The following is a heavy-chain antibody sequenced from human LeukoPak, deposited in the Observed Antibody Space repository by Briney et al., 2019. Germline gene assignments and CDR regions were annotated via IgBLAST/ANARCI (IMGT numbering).Heavy chain of an antibody. D-gene: IGHD3-9*01. V-gene: IGHV1-58*01. Sequence: SVKVSCKASGFTFTSSAVQWVRRARGQRLEWIGWIVVGSGNTNFAQKLQGRVTMTTDTSTSTAYMDLRSLRSDDTAVYYCARDQAATNTQVRFCLDWGQGTLVTVSS. CDR2: IVVGSGNT. J-gene: IGHJ4*02. CDR3: ARDQAATNTQVRFCLD. CDR1: GFTFTSSA.